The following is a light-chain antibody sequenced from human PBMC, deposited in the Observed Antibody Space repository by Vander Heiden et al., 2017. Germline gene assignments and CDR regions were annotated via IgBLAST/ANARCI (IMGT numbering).Light chain of an antibody. J-gene: IGKJ5*01. CDR1: QSLLHSNGYNY. CDR2: LGS. CDR3: MQTIQTPIT. V-gene: IGKV2-28*01. Sequence: DIVMIQPPLSLLVTPGEPASTSCRSSQSLLHSNGYNYLDRYLQKPGQSPQLLTSLGSSRASGVADRCGGSGSRADITLKISRVEAEDVGVYYCMQTIQTPITFGQGTKLEIK.